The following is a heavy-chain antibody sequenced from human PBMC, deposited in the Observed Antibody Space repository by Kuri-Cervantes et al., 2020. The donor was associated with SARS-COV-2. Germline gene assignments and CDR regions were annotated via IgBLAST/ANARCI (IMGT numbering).Heavy chain of an antibody. CDR2: IYYSGST. CDR3: ARDPGGGIAVRPVIGWYFVL. D-gene: IGHD6-6*01. Sequence: SETLSLTCTVSGGSISSYDWSWIRQPPGKGLEWIGYIYYSGSTNYNPSHKSRVTISVDTSKNQFSLKLSSVTAADTAVYYCARDPGGGIAVRPVIGWYFVLWGRGTLVTVSS. J-gene: IGHJ2*01. V-gene: IGHV4-59*01. CDR1: GGSISSYD.